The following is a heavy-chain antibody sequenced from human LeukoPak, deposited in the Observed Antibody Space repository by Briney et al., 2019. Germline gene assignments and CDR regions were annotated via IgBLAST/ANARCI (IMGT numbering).Heavy chain of an antibody. Sequence: PGGTLRLSCAASGFTFSSYAMSWVRQAPAKGLEWASAISGSVGSTYYADSVKGRFTISRDNSKNTLYLQMNSLRAEDTAVYYCANPYRSSTSCNPPTVDYWGQGTLVTVSS. D-gene: IGHD2-2*01. CDR2: ISGSVGST. CDR1: GFTFSSYA. J-gene: IGHJ4*02. V-gene: IGHV3-23*01. CDR3: ANPYRSSTSCNPPTVDY.